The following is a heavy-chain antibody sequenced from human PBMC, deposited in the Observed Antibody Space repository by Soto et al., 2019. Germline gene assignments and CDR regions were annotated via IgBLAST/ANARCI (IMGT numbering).Heavy chain of an antibody. V-gene: IGHV3-30*18. Sequence: QVQLVESGGGVVQPGRSLRLSCAASGFTFSSYGMHWVRQAPGKGLEWVAVISYDGSNKYYADSVKGRFTISRDNSKNTLYLQMNSLRAKDTAVYYCAKGVGSGWAYYFDYWGQGTLVTVSS. CDR2: ISYDGSNK. J-gene: IGHJ4*02. CDR1: GFTFSSYG. D-gene: IGHD6-19*01. CDR3: AKGVGSGWAYYFDY.